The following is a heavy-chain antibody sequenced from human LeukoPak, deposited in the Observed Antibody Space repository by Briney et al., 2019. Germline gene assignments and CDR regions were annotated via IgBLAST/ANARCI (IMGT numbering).Heavy chain of an antibody. V-gene: IGHV4-30-4*01. CDR3: ARAEAPLWFGEFQGGYFDY. D-gene: IGHD3-10*01. CDR1: GGSISSGDYY. J-gene: IGHJ4*02. Sequence: SQTLSLTCTVSGGSISSGDYYWSWIRQPPGTGLEWIGYIYDSGSTYYNPSLKSRVTISVDTSKNQFSLKLSSVTAADTAVYYCARAEAPLWFGEFQGGYFDYWGQGTLVTVSS. CDR2: IYDSGST.